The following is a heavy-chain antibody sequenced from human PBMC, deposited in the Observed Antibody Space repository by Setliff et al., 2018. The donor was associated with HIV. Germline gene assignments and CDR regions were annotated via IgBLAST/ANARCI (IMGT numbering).Heavy chain of an antibody. Sequence: PGGSLRLSCAASGFTFSDYYMTWIRQAPGKGLEWISHISNSRTTTSYADSVKGRFTISRDNAKNSLYLQMNSLRAEDTAVYYCARAKTSGTYYGWSYWGQGTLVTVSS. V-gene: IGHV3-11*01. J-gene: IGHJ4*02. D-gene: IGHD1-26*01. CDR1: GFTFSDYY. CDR3: ARAKTSGTYYGWSY. CDR2: ISNSRTTT.